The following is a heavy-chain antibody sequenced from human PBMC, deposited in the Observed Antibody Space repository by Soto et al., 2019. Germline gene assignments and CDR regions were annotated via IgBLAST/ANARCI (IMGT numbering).Heavy chain of an antibody. CDR3: AKGGGSARDFDY. Sequence: QVQLVDSGGDVVQPGGSLRLSCIGSGFTFGNYGMHWVRQAPGKGLEWVASTSYDGNNKYYADSLKGRFTISRDNSKKMVYLQMTSLGPEDTAVYYCAKGGGSARDFDYWGQGALVTVSS. J-gene: IGHJ4*02. CDR2: TSYDGNNK. CDR1: GFTFGNYG. D-gene: IGHD1-26*01. V-gene: IGHV3-30*18.